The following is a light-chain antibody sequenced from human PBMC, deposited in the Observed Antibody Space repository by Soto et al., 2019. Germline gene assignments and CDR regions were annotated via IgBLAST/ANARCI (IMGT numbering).Light chain of an antibody. CDR3: QQYNSYPLT. CDR1: QSISSW. V-gene: IGKV1-5*03. J-gene: IGKJ4*01. Sequence: DIQMTQSPSTLSASVGDRVTITCRASQSISSWLARYKQKPGKAPKLLIYKASSLESGVRSRFSGSVSETEFTLTSSSLQPVDFATYYCQQYNSYPLTFGGGTKLEIK. CDR2: KAS.